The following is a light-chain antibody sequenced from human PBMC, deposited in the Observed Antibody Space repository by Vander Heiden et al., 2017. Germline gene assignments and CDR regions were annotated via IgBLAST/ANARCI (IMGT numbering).Light chain of an antibody. CDR1: QSVSSSY. Sequence: IVLTQSPGTLSLSPGERATLSCRASQSVSSSYLAWYQQKPGQAPRLLIYGASSRATGIPDRFSGSGYGTDFTLTISRREPEDFAVYYCQQYGSSPPWTFGQGTKVEIK. J-gene: IGKJ1*01. CDR3: QQYGSSPPWT. CDR2: GAS. V-gene: IGKV3-20*01.